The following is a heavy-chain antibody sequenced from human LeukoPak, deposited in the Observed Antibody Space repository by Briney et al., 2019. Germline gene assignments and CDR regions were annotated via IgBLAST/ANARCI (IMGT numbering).Heavy chain of an antibody. V-gene: IGHV4-4*07. CDR1: GGSISSYY. CDR2: IYTSGST. D-gene: IGHD1-7*01. CDR3: ARVTGTTLYYYMDV. Sequence: SETLSLTCTVSGGSISSYYWSWIRQPAGKGLEWIGRIYTSGSTNYNPSLKSRVTMSVDTSKNQFSLKLSSVTAADTAVYYCARVTGTTLYYYMDVWGKGTTVTVSS. J-gene: IGHJ6*03.